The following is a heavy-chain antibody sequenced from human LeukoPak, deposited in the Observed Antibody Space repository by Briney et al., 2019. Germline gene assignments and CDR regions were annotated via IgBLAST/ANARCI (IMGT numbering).Heavy chain of an antibody. J-gene: IGHJ5*02. V-gene: IGHV3-43*02. CDR3: AKDMGGSGRNWASNWFDP. D-gene: IGHD1-26*01. CDR1: GFTFGDYP. Sequence: GGSLRLSCAASGFTFGDYPMHWIRQTPGQGLEWVSLISPDGGRSFQADSVRGRFIISRDNSKNSLYLQMNSLRSEDTALYYCAKDMGGSGRNWASNWFDPWGQGTLVTVSS. CDR2: ISPDGGRS.